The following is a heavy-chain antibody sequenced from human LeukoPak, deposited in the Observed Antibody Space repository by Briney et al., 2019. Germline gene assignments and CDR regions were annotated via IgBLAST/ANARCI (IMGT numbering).Heavy chain of an antibody. CDR1: GGTFSSYA. J-gene: IGHJ4*02. CDR3: SRVWFGESTYYFDY. D-gene: IGHD3-10*01. CDR2: IIPIFCTA. Sequence: ASVKVSCKASGGTFSSYAIRWVRQAPGQGLEWMGGIIPIFCTANYAQKFQGRVTITADESTSTAYMELSSLRSEDTAVYYCSRVWFGESTYYFDYWGQGTLVTVSS. V-gene: IGHV1-69*13.